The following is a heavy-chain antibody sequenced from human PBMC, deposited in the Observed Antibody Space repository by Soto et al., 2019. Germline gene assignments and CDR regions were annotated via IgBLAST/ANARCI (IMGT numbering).Heavy chain of an antibody. V-gene: IGHV4-34*01. D-gene: IGHD6-19*01. CDR2: INHSGST. CDR1: GGSFSGYY. J-gene: IGHJ4*02. CDR3: ARGLPIPVYSSGWSDRWGY. Sequence: SETLSLTCAVYGGSFSGYYWSWIRQPPGKGLEWIGEINHSGSTNYNPSLKSRFTISVDTSKNKLYLKLSSVTAADTAVYYCARGLPIPVYSSGWSDRWGYWGQGTLVTVSS.